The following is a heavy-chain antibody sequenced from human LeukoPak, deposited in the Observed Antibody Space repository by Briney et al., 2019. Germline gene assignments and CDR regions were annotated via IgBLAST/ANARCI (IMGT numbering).Heavy chain of an antibody. V-gene: IGHV4-38-2*02. D-gene: IGHD5-24*01. J-gene: IGHJ4*02. CDR1: GYSISSGYY. Sequence: PSETLSLTCTVSGYSISSGYYWGWIRQPPGRGLEWIGTIYHSGATYYNPSLKSRVTISLDTSKNQFSLKLTSVTAADTAAYYCARVNGDAHNKSDYWGQGTLVTVSS. CDR2: IYHSGAT. CDR3: ARVNGDAHNKSDY.